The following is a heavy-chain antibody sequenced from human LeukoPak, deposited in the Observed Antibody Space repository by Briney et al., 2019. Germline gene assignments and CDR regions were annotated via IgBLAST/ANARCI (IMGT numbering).Heavy chain of an antibody. Sequence: GGSLRLSCAASGFTFSSYWMHWVRHAPGKGLVWVSRINSDGSSTSYADSVKGRFTISRDNAKNTLCLQMNSLRAEDTAVYYCARGAYCGGDCPRDYWGQGTLVTVSS. V-gene: IGHV3-74*01. CDR2: INSDGSST. J-gene: IGHJ4*02. CDR3: ARGAYCGGDCPRDY. CDR1: GFTFSSYW. D-gene: IGHD2-21*02.